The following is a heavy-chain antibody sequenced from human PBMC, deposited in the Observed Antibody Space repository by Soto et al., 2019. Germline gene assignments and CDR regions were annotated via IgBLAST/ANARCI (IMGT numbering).Heavy chain of an antibody. D-gene: IGHD6-19*01. CDR2: ISAYNGNT. V-gene: IGHV1-18*01. CDR3: AREAYSSGWYSPYYYYYGMDV. Sequence: ASVKVSCKASGGTFSSYAISWVRQAPGQGLEWMGWISAYNGNTNYAQKLQGRVTMTTDTSTSTAYMELRSLRSDDTAVYYCAREAYSSGWYSPYYYYYGMDVWGQGTTVTVSS. J-gene: IGHJ6*02. CDR1: GGTFSSYA.